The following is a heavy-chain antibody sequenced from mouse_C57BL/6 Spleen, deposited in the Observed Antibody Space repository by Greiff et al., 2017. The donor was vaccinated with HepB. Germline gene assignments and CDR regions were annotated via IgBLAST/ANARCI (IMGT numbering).Heavy chain of an antibody. D-gene: IGHD3-2*02. V-gene: IGHV1-50*01. CDR1: GYTFTSYW. CDR2: IDPSDSYT. CDR3: ARSGY. J-gene: IGHJ2*01. Sequence: VQLQQPGAELVKPGASVKLSCKASGYTFTSYWMQWVKQRPGQGLEWIGEIDPSDSYTNYNQKFKGKATLTVDTSSSTAYMQLSSLTSEDSAVYYCARSGYWGKGTTLTVSS.